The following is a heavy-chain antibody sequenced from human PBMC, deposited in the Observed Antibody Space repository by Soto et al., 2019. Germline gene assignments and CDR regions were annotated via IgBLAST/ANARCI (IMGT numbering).Heavy chain of an antibody. D-gene: IGHD3-10*01. J-gene: IGHJ6*02. Sequence: SETLSLTCAVFGGSFSGYYWSWIRQPPGKGLEWIGEINHSGSTNYNPSLKSRVTISVDTSKNQFSLKLSSVTAADTAVYYCARVSGIYYYGMDVWGQGTTVTVS. CDR2: INHSGST. CDR3: ARVSGIYYYGMDV. V-gene: IGHV4-34*01. CDR1: GGSFSGYY.